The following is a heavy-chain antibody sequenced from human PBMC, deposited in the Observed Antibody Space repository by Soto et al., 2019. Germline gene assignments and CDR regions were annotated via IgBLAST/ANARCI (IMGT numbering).Heavy chain of an antibody. Sequence: GSGPTREPTQTLTLTCIFSGFSLRTSGVGVGWIRQPPGKALEWLGFIYWNDDKRYSPSLKSRLTITKDTSKNQVVLTMTNMDPVDTATYYCAKSGSSGWYGWFDPWGQGTLVTVSS. V-gene: IGHV2-5*01. CDR2: IYWNDDK. CDR3: AKSGSSGWYGWFDP. CDR1: GFSLRTSGVG. D-gene: IGHD6-19*01. J-gene: IGHJ5*02.